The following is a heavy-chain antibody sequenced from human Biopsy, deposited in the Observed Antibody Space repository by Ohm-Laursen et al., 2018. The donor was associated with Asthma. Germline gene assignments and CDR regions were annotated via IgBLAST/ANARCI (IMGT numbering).Heavy chain of an antibody. CDR2: IIPIYGTT. Sequence: VKISCKASGDIFSSFGIKWVRQAPGQGLEWMGGIIPIYGTTHTAQKFQGRVTITADESTSTAYMELSSLRSEDTAVYYCARGYSGIDRIVYYYSGLEVWGQGTTVTVSS. D-gene: IGHD5-12*01. CDR1: GDIFSSFG. J-gene: IGHJ6*02. V-gene: IGHV1-69*13. CDR3: ARGYSGIDRIVYYYSGLEV.